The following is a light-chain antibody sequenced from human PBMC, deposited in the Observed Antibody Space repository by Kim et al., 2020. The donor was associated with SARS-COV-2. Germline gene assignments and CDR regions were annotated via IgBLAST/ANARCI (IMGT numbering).Light chain of an antibody. CDR1: QSVSSSY. CDR3: QQYVRSPIT. J-gene: IGKJ5*01. CDR2: GPS. Sequence: SPGVRATLSCRASQSVSSSYLAWYQQKPGQAPRLLIYGPSSRATGIPDRFSGSGSGTDFTLTISRLEPEDFAVYFCQQYVRSPITFGQGTRLEIK. V-gene: IGKV3-20*01.